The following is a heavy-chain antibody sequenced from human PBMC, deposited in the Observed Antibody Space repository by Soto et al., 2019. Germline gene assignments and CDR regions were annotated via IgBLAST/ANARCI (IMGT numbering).Heavy chain of an antibody. CDR2: ISASGDTT. J-gene: IGHJ4*02. V-gene: IGHV3-23*01. CDR3: AAQATGYFVTFDF. Sequence: EVQLLESGGGLVQPGGSLRLACAASGFSFSTCAVSWVRQAPGKGLEWVASISASGDTTHYAESGRGRFTISRDNSRNTLHLQMSSLTAEDTAIYSCAAQATGYFVTFDFWGRGTLVTVSS. D-gene: IGHD3-22*01. CDR1: GFSFSTCA.